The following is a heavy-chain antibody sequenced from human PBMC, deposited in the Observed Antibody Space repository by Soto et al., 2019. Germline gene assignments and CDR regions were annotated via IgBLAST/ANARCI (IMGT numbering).Heavy chain of an antibody. CDR1: GFTFSSYG. D-gene: IGHD3-22*01. CDR3: ARTDSSGYFLDY. V-gene: IGHV3-33*01. CDR2: IWYDGSNK. J-gene: IGHJ4*02. Sequence: GGSLRLSCAASGFTFSSYGMHWARQAPGKGLEWVAVIWYDGSNKYYADSVKGRFTISRDNSKNTLYLQMNSLRAEDTAVYYCARTDSSGYFLDYWGQGTLVTVSS.